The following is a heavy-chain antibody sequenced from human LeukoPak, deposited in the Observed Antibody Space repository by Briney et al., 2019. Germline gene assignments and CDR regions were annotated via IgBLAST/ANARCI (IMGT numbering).Heavy chain of an antibody. V-gene: IGHV3-53*01. CDR1: GFTVSSNY. J-gene: IGHJ1*01. D-gene: IGHD5-24*01. CDR3: AKDPSMAY. Sequence: GGSLRLSCAAPGFTVSSNYMSWVRQAPGKGLEWVSVIYSGGSTYYADSVKGRFTISRDNSKNTLYLQMNSLRAEDTAMYYCAKDPSMAYWGQGTLVTVSS. CDR2: IYSGGST.